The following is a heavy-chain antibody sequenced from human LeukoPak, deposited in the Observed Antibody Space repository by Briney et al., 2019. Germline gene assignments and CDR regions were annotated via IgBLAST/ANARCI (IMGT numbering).Heavy chain of an antibody. CDR2: IYTSGST. J-gene: IGHJ6*03. D-gene: IGHD3-10*01. CDR1: GGSISSYY. Sequence: SETLSLTCTVSGGSISSYYCSWIRQPAGKGLEWIGRIYTSGSTNYNPSLKSRVTMSVDTSKNQFSLKLSSVTAADTAVYYCARGGMVRGVNNYYYMDVWGKGTTVNVSS. V-gene: IGHV4-4*07. CDR3: ARGGMVRGVNNYYYMDV.